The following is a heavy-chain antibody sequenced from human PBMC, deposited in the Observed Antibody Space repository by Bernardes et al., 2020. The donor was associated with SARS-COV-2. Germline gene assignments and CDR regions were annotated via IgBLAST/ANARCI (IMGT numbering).Heavy chain of an antibody. CDR3: AREREMGDYGDYWGLSAFDI. D-gene: IGHD4-17*01. CDR2: IYTSGST. J-gene: IGHJ3*02. Sequence: SETLSLTCTVSGGSISSGSYYWSWIRQPAGKGLEWIGRIYTSGSTNYNPSLKSRVTISVDTSKNQFSLKLSSVTAADTAVYYCAREREMGDYGDYWGLSAFDIWGQGTMVTVSS. CDR1: GGSISSGSYY. V-gene: IGHV4-61*02.